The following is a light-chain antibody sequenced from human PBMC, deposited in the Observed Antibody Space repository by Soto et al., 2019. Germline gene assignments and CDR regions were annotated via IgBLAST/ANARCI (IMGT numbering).Light chain of an antibody. Sequence: QSALTQPASVSGSPGQSITISCTGTSSDVGGYNYVSWYQQNPGKAPKLMIYDVSNRPSGVSNRFSGSKSGNTASQTISGLQAEDEADYYCSSYTSSSTYVVFGGGTKLTVL. J-gene: IGLJ2*01. CDR2: DVS. CDR1: SSDVGGYNY. V-gene: IGLV2-14*01. CDR3: SSYTSSSTYVV.